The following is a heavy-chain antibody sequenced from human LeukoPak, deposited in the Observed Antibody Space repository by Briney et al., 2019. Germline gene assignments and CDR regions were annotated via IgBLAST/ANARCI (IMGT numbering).Heavy chain of an antibody. D-gene: IGHD3-22*01. CDR2: IKSKTDGGTT. CDR1: GFTFSNAW. CDR3: TTEVIGYYDSSADAF. J-gene: IGHJ4*02. V-gene: IGHV3-15*01. Sequence: GGSLRLSCAASGFTFSNAWMSWVRQAPGKGLEWVGRIKSKTDGGTTDYAAPVKGRFTISRDDSKNTLYLQMNSLKTEDTAVYYCTTEVIGYYDSSADAFWGQGTLVTVSS.